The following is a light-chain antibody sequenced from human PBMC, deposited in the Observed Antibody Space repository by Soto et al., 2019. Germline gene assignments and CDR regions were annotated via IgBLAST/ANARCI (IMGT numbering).Light chain of an antibody. CDR2: GAS. CDR3: QQYNSWPIT. V-gene: IGKV3-15*01. CDR1: QNILSN. J-gene: IGKJ5*01. Sequence: DIVMTQSPASLYVSPGERANLSCRASQNILSNLAWYQQKPGQAPRLLIYGASTRATGIPARFSGSGSGTEFTLTISSLQSEDFEIYYCQQYNSWPITFGQGTRLEI.